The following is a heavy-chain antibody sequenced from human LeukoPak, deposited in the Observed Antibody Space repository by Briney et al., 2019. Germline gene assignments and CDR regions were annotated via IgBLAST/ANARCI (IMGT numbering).Heavy chain of an antibody. CDR2: IIPIFGTA. CDR3: ARTPYYDFWSGYYFLDH. D-gene: IGHD3-3*01. J-gene: IGHJ5*02. CDR1: GGTFSSYA. Sequence: SVKVSCKASGGTFSSYAISWVRQAPGQGPEWMGGIIPIFGTANYAQKFQGRVTITTDESTSTAYMELSSLRSEDTAVYYCARTPYYDFWSGYYFLDHWGQGTLVTVSS. V-gene: IGHV1-69*05.